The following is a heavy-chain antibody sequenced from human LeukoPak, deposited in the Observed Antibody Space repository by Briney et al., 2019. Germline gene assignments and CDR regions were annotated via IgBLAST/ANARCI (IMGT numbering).Heavy chain of an antibody. CDR3: ARESQWIQLWFYLGY. CDR2: ISSSSYI. D-gene: IGHD5-18*01. Sequence: PGGSLRLSCAASGFTFSSYSINWVRQAPGKGVEWVSSISSSSYIYYADSVKCRFTISRDNAKNSVYLQMNSLRAEDTAVYYCARESQWIQLWFYLGYWGQGTLVTVSS. CDR1: GFTFSSYS. V-gene: IGHV3-21*06. J-gene: IGHJ4*02.